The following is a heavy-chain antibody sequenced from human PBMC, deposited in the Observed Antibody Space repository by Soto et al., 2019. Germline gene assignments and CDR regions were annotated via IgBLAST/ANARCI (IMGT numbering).Heavy chain of an antibody. CDR2: MYHGGRT. Sequence: SETLSLTCTVSGDSVTNYFWSWMRQPPGKGLEWIGHMYHGGRTNYSPSLKSRVTMSLDSSKNQFSLNLSSVTAADTAVYFCARTHWQPDYLEGFDFWGQGTPVTVSS. V-gene: IGHV4-59*02. CDR1: GDSVTNYF. J-gene: IGHJ4*02. D-gene: IGHD1-1*01. CDR3: ARTHWQPDYLEGFDF.